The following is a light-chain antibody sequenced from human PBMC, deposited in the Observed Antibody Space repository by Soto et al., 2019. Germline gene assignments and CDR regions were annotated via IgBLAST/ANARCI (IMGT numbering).Light chain of an antibody. V-gene: IGLV1-40*01. J-gene: IGLJ2*01. CDR1: SSNIGAGYD. CDR3: QSYDSSPVV. Sequence: QSVLTQPPLVSGAPGQRVTISCTGSSSNIGAGYDVHWYQQLPGTAPKLLIYGNSNRPSGVPDRFSGSKSGTSASLAITGLKAEDEADYYCQSYDSSPVVFGGGTKLTVL. CDR2: GNS.